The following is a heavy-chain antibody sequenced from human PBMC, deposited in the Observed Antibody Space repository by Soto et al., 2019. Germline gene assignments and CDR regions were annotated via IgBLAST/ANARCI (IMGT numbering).Heavy chain of an antibody. CDR2: IKSKTDGGTT. J-gene: IGHJ6*02. D-gene: IGHD6-6*01. Sequence: PWGSLRLSCAASGFTVSNAWMNWVRQAPGKGLEWVGRIKSKTDGGTTDYAAPVKGRFTISRDDSKNTLYLQMNSLKTEDTAVYYCTTAPAARPDYYYYYGMDVWGQGTTVTVSS. V-gene: IGHV3-15*07. CDR3: TTAPAARPDYYYYYGMDV. CDR1: GFTVSNAW.